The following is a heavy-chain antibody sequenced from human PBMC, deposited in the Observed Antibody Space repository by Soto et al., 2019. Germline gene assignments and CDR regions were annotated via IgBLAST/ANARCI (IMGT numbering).Heavy chain of an antibody. CDR1: GFTFSSFA. D-gene: IGHD2-15*01. CDR3: ARDINGSYRAYFDY. V-gene: IGHV3-30-3*01. Sequence: QVQLVESGGAVVQPGRSLRLSCAASGFTFSSFAMHWVRQAPGKGLEWVAVISYDGSNQYYADSVKGRFTISRDNSKNTLYLQMNLLGTDDTAVYYCARDINGSYRAYFDYWSQGTLVIVSS. J-gene: IGHJ4*02. CDR2: ISYDGSNQ.